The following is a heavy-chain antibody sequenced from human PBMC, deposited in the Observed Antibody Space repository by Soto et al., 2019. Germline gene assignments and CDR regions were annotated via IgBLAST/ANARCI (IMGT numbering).Heavy chain of an antibody. CDR1: GDAISIGGYY. CDR2: IYHTGKT. D-gene: IGHD2-2*01. CDR3: ARDGSSTANWIDP. Sequence: PSETLSLTCTVSGDAISIGGYYWTWIRQHPGQGQELIGYIYHTGKTYYHPSLGSRVTMSVDTSKHQSSLQLASVTAADTAVYYGARDGSSTANWIDPWGQGTLVTVSS. J-gene: IGHJ5*02. V-gene: IGHV4-31*03.